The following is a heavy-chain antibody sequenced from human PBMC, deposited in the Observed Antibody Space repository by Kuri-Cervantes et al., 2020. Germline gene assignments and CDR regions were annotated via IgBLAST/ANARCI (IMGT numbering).Heavy chain of an antibody. CDR1: GFIFSTYA. V-gene: IGHV3-23*01. CDR2: ISGSSVST. CDR3: AKDLTFDL. J-gene: IGHJ4*02. Sequence: GESLKISCAASGFIFSTYAMNWVRQAPGKGLEWVSAISGSSVSTYYADSVKGRFTISRDNSRSTLTLQMNSLRAEDTAIYLCAKDLTFDLWGQGTLVTVSS.